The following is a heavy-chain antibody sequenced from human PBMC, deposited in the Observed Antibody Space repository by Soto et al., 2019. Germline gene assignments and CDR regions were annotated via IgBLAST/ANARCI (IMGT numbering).Heavy chain of an antibody. CDR3: ARAGSGWYRSLHQDY. CDR1: GYTFTGYY. CDR2: INPNSGGT. J-gene: IGHJ4*02. V-gene: IGHV1-2*02. D-gene: IGHD6-19*01. Sequence: QVQLVQSGAEVKKPGASVKVSCKASGYTFTGYYMHWVRQAPGQGLEWMGWINPNSGGTNYAQKFQGRVTMTRDTSISKAYMEQSRLRSDDTAVYYCARAGSGWYRSLHQDYWGQGTLVTVSS.